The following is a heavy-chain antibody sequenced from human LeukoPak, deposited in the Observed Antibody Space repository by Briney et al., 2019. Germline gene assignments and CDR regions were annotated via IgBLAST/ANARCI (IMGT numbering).Heavy chain of an antibody. CDR3: ARLTYAMVRGVSFDY. CDR2: IYYSGST. V-gene: IGHV4-59*05. CDR1: AGSISSYY. Sequence: PSETLSLTCTVSAGSISSYYWSWIRQPPGKGLEWIGSIYYSGSTYYNPSLKSRVTISVDTSKNQFSLKLSSVTAADTAVYYCARLTYAMVRGVSFDYWGQGTLVTVSS. D-gene: IGHD3-10*01. J-gene: IGHJ4*02.